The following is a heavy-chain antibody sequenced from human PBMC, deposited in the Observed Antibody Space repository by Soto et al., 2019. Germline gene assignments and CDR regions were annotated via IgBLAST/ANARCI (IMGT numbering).Heavy chain of an antibody. D-gene: IGHD3-10*01. J-gene: IGHJ4*02. V-gene: IGHV4-4*02. Sequence: QVQLQESGPGLVKPSGTLSLTCTVSGVSISSSTWWNWVRQPPGKGLEWIGEIYHSGSTNYNPSLKRRVTLSVDKSKNQLSLKLSSVTAADTAVYYWAGGYGSGTINYWGQGTLVTVSS. CDR2: IYHSGST. CDR3: AGGYGSGTINY. CDR1: GVSISSSTW.